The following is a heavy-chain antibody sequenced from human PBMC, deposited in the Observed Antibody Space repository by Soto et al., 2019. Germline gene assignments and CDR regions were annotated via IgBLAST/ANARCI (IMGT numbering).Heavy chain of an antibody. J-gene: IGHJ6*03. V-gene: IGHV1-2*02. CDR1: GYTFSGYY. CDR3: VIEWGFRGFLESPLDV. Sequence: PVQVSCKASGYTFSGYYIHWVRHAPGQGLEWMGWINPNSGDTNYAQKFQGRVTMTRGTSITTAYMELSRLTSDDTAVYYCVIEWGFRGFLESPLDVWGKGTTVTVSS. D-gene: IGHD3-3*01. CDR2: INPNSGDT.